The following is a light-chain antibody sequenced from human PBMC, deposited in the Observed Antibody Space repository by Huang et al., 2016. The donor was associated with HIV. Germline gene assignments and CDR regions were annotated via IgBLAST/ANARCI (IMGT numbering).Light chain of an antibody. CDR2: DAS. J-gene: IGKJ5*01. CDR3: QQRKYWPPIT. V-gene: IGKV3-11*01. CDR1: QSVNSY. Sequence: ETVLTQSPATLSLSPGERATLSCRASQSVNSYLAWYQQKPGQTPRLRIYDASNRATGSPARFSGSGSGTDFTLTISSLEPEDFAVYYCQQRKYWPPITFGQGTRLEMK.